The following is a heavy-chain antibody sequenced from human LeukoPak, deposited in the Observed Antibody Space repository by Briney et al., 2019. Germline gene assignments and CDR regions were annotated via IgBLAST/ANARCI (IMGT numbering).Heavy chain of an antibody. CDR3: ARDLSGWSYFDY. D-gene: IGHD6-19*01. Sequence: SETLSLTCTVSGGPISSYYWSWLRQPPGKGLEWIGYIYYSGSTNYNPSLKSRVTISVDTSKNQFSLKLSSVTAADTAVYYCARDLSGWSYFDYWGQGTLVTVSS. V-gene: IGHV4-59*01. CDR1: GGPISSYY. J-gene: IGHJ4*02. CDR2: IYYSGST.